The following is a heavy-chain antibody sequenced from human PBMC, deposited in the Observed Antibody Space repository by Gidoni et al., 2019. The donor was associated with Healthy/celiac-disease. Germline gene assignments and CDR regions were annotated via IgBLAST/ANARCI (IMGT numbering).Heavy chain of an antibody. CDR1: GYSISSGDY. Sequence: QVQLQESGPGLVKPSEPLSLTCPASGYSISSGDYWGWIRQPPGKGLEWIGSIYHSGSTYYNPSLKSRVTISVDTSKNQFSLKLSSVTAADTAVYYGARDLAYYYGSGLLAPFDYWGQGTLVTVSS. J-gene: IGHJ4*02. V-gene: IGHV4-38-2*02. D-gene: IGHD3-10*01. CDR2: IYHSGST. CDR3: ARDLAYYYGSGLLAPFDY.